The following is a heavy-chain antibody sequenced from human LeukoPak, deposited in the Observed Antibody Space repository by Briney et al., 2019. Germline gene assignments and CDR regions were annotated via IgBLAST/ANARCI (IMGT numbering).Heavy chain of an antibody. CDR3: ARTHTIFPNWFDP. V-gene: IGHV4-31*11. J-gene: IGHJ5*02. D-gene: IGHD3-3*01. CDR1: GGSISSGGYY. Sequence: SETLSLTCAVSGGSISSGGYYWSWIRQHPGKGLEWIGYIYYSGSTYYNPSLKSRVTISVDTSKNQFSLKLSSVTAADTAVYYCARTHTIFPNWFDPWGQGTLVTVSS. CDR2: IYYSGST.